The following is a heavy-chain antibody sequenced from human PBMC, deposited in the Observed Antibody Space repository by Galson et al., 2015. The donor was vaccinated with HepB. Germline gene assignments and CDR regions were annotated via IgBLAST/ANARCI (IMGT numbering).Heavy chain of an antibody. CDR3: ARGGGMATIPDDY. Sequence: SLRLSCAASGFTVSSNYMTWVRQPPGKGLEWVSLIYSSGSTYADSVKGRFTISRDNSKNSLYLQMNSLRAEDTAVYYCARGGGMATIPDDYWGQGTLVTVSS. CDR1: GFTVSSNY. V-gene: IGHV3-66*01. CDR2: IYSSGST. J-gene: IGHJ4*02. D-gene: IGHD5-24*01.